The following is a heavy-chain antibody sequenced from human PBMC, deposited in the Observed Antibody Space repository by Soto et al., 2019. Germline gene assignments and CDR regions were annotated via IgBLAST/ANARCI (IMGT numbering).Heavy chain of an antibody. Sequence: GGSLRLSCAASGFTFSSYAMSWVRQAPGKGLEWISAISGSDSSTYYADPVMGRFTISTDNSKNMLYLQMNSVSADDSAVYCCARGAGSSWCGDAFDIWGQGTMVTVSS. CDR1: GFTFSSYA. V-gene: IGHV3-23*01. CDR3: ARGAGSSWCGDAFDI. CDR2: ISGSDSST. J-gene: IGHJ3*02. D-gene: IGHD6-13*01.